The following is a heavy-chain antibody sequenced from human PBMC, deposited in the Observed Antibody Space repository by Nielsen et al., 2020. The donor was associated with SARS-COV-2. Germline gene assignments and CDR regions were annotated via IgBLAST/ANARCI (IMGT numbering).Heavy chain of an antibody. Sequence: GESLKISCAASGFIFSDYKMNWVRQAPGKGLEWVSCISGSSRYIYYADSVKGRFTISRDNAKNSLYLQMNSLRAEDTAVYYCAFMDVWGQGTTVTVSS. J-gene: IGHJ6*02. CDR2: ISGSSRYI. CDR3: AFMDV. CDR1: GFIFSDYK. V-gene: IGHV3-21*01.